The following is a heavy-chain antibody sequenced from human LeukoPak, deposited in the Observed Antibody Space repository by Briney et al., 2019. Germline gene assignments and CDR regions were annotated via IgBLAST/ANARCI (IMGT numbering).Heavy chain of an antibody. D-gene: IGHD4/OR15-4a*01. CDR2: IYYSGST. V-gene: IGHV4-39*01. J-gene: IGHJ4*02. CDR1: GGSISSRNYY. Sequence: SETLSLTCTVSGGSISSRNYYWGWIRQSPGKGLEWIGSIYYSGSTYYRSSLKSRVTISADTSRNQFSLGLTSVTATDTAVYYCARQPPFFGDYGGYWGQGTLVTVSS. CDR3: ARQPPFFGDYGGY.